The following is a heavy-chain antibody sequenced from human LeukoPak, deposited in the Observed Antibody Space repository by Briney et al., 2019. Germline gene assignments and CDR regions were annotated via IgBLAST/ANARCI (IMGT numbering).Heavy chain of an antibody. J-gene: IGHJ6*03. CDR3: ARHGSITMVRGRLRYYYMDV. V-gene: IGHV3-74*01. CDR1: GFSFSSNW. Sequence: GGSLRLSCAASGFSFSSNWMNWVRQAPGKGLVWVSRINSDGSTINYADSVKGRFTISRDNAKNTLYLQMNSLRAEDTAVYYCARHGSITMVRGRLRYYYMDVWGKGTTVTISS. CDR2: INSDGSTI. D-gene: IGHD3-10*01.